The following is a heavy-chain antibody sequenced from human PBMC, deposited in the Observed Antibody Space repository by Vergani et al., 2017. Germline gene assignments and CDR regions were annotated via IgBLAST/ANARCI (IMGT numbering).Heavy chain of an antibody. Sequence: EVQLVESGGGLVKPGVSLRLSCAASGFTFSSYSMNWVRQAPGKGLEWVSSISSSSSYIYYADSVKGRFTISRDNAKNSLYLQMNSLRAEDTAVYYCAREGCSSTSCYAGWYFDLWGRGTLVTVSS. CDR1: GFTFSSYS. V-gene: IGHV3-21*01. J-gene: IGHJ2*01. D-gene: IGHD2-2*01. CDR2: ISSSSSYI. CDR3: AREGCSSTSCYAGWYFDL.